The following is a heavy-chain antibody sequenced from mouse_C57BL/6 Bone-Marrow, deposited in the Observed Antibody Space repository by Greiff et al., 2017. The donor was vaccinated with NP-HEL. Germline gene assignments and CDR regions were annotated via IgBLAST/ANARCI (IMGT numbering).Heavy chain of an antibody. CDR1: GFTFSDYG. CDR2: ISSGSSTI. J-gene: IGHJ2*01. Sequence: VQLKESGGGLVKPGGSLKLSCAASGFTFSDYGMHWVRQAPEKGLEWVAYISSGSSTIYYADTVKGRFTISRDNAKNTLFLQMTSLRSEDTAMYYCARNGTTVVSFDYWGQGTTLTVSS. CDR3: ARNGTTVVSFDY. D-gene: IGHD1-1*01. V-gene: IGHV5-17*01.